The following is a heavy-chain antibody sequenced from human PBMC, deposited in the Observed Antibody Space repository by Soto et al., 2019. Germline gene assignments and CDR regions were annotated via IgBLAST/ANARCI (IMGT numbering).Heavy chain of an antibody. D-gene: IGHD3-3*01. J-gene: IGHJ4*02. CDR3: AKDLRPDGRYDLDY. V-gene: IGHV3-23*01. CDR1: GFTFSTYA. CDR2: IVGDASGI. Sequence: EVQLLESGGGLVQPGGSLRLSCAAYGFTFSTYAMNWVRQAPGKGLERVAVIVGDASGIDYADSVKGRFTISRDNSKNTLYLQMTSLRVEDTATYFCAKDLRPDGRYDLDYWGQGTLVTVSS.